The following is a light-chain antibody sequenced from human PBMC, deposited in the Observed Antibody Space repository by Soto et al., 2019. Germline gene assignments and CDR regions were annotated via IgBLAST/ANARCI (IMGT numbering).Light chain of an antibody. V-gene: IGKV3-15*01. CDR3: QQYHTWPIN. CDR2: GAS. J-gene: IGKJ4*01. CDR1: QGVSRK. Sequence: DIVMTQYPATLSVAPGERVTFSCRASQGVSRKLAWYQHKPGQAPRLLISGASTGATGIPARFSGSGSGTEFTLTISSLQSEDCAMYYCQQYHTWPINFGGGTKVEIK.